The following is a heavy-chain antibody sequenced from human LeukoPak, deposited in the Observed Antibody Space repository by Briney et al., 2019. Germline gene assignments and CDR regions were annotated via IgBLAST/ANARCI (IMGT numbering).Heavy chain of an antibody. D-gene: IGHD6-13*01. Sequence: PGESLRLSCAVSGFTFSTHVMHWVRQAPGKGLEWVTVTSYDGRLKYYADSVKGRFTISIDSSKHTLFLQMTSLRPEDTAVYFCARGSVSSWDMDVWGQGTTVTVSS. CDR3: ARGSVSSWDMDV. CDR1: GFTFSTHV. J-gene: IGHJ6*02. CDR2: TSYDGRLK. V-gene: IGHV3-30*04.